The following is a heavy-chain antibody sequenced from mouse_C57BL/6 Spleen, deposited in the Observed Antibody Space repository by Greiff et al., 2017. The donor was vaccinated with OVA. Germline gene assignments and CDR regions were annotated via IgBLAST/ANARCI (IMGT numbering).Heavy chain of an antibody. Sequence: QVQLQQSGAELARPGASVKLSCKASGYTFTSYGISWVKQRTGQGLEWIGEIYPRSGNTYYNEKFKGKATLTADKSSSTAYMELRSLTSEDSAVYFCARFYDYDRGYAMDYWGQGTSVTVSS. V-gene: IGHV1-81*01. CDR1: GYTFTSYG. CDR2: IYPRSGNT. CDR3: ARFYDYDRGYAMDY. D-gene: IGHD2-4*01. J-gene: IGHJ4*01.